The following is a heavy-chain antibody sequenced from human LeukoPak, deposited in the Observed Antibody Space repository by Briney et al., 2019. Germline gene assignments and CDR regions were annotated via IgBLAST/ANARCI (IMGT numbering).Heavy chain of an antibody. CDR3: ARDLVGEFYYGDYYYYYYYMDV. J-gene: IGHJ6*03. CDR2: INPNSGGT. Sequence: GASVKVSCKASGYTFTGYYMHWVRQAPGQGLEWMGWINPNSGGTNYAQKFQGRVTMTRDMSTSTVYMELSSLRSEDTAVYYCARDLVGEFYYGDYYYYYYYMDVWGKGTTVTISS. D-gene: IGHD4-17*01. V-gene: IGHV1-2*02. CDR1: GYTFTGYY.